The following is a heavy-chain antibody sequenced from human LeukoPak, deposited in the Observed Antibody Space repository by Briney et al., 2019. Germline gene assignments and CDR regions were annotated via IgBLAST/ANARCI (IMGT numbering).Heavy chain of an antibody. V-gene: IGHV1-2*02. J-gene: IGHJ4*02. Sequence: ASVKVSCKASGYTFTDDYIHWVRQAPGPGLEWMGWINPNSGDTNYAQKFQGRVTMTRDTSISTAYMQLSRLRSDDTAVYYCARETVPAIAAPRGLNYWGQGTLVTVSS. CDR1: GYTFTDDY. CDR2: INPNSGDT. CDR3: ARETVPAIAAPRGLNY. D-gene: IGHD6-13*01.